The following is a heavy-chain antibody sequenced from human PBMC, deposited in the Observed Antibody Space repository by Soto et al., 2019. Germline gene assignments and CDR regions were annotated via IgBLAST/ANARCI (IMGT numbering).Heavy chain of an antibody. CDR1: GGSVSSGSYY. CDR2: IYYSGST. D-gene: IGHD3-16*01. Sequence: PSETLSLTCTVSGGSVSSGSYYWSWIRQPPGKGLEWIGYIYYSGSTNYNPSLKSRVTISVDTSKNQFSLKLSSVTAADTAVYYCARLGERYYYGMDVWGQGTTVTLSS. CDR3: ARLGERYYYGMDV. V-gene: IGHV4-61*01. J-gene: IGHJ6*02.